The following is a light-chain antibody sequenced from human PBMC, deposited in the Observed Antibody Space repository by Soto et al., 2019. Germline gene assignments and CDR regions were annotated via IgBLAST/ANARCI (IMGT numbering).Light chain of an antibody. J-gene: IGLJ7*01. CDR3: AAWDDSLNGPV. V-gene: IGLV1-44*01. CDR1: NSNIGSNT. Sequence: QLVLTQPPSASGTPGQRVTISCSGSNSNIGSNTVNWYQQLPGAAPKLLIYNNNQRPSGVPDRFSGSKSGTSASLAINGLQSEDEADYYCAAWDDSLNGPVFGGGTQLTVL. CDR2: NNN.